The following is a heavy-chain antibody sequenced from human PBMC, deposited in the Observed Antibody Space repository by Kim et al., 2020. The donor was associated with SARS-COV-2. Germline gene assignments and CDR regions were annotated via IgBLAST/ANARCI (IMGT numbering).Heavy chain of an antibody. CDR2: IWYDGSNK. CDR1: GFTFSSYG. V-gene: IGHV3-33*01. Sequence: GGSLRLSCAASGFTFSSYGMHWVRQAPGKGLEWVAVIWYDGSNKYYADSVKGRFTISRDNSKNTLYLQMNSLRAEDTAVYYWERDRAFGDYDSSDYWGQGTLVTGSS. D-gene: IGHD3-22*01. J-gene: IGHJ4*02. CDR3: ERDRAFGDYDSSDY.